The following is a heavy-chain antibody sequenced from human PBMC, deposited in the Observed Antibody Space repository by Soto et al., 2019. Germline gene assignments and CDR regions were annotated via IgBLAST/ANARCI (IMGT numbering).Heavy chain of an antibody. D-gene: IGHD2-15*01. Sequence: SETLSLTCTVSGGSISSGGYYWSWIRQHPGKGLEWIGYIYYSGSTYYNPSLKSRVTISVDTSKNQFSLKLSSVTAADTAVYYCARSRVVVAATGWYFDYWGQGTLVTVSS. CDR2: IYYSGST. CDR3: ARSRVVVAATGWYFDY. J-gene: IGHJ4*02. CDR1: GGSISSGGYY. V-gene: IGHV4-31*03.